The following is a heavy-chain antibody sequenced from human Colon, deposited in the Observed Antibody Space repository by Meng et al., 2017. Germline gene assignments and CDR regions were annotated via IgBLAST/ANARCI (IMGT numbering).Heavy chain of an antibody. CDR2: IYYSGST. CDR3: ARVNYDILTGYSYYFDY. J-gene: IGHJ4*02. Sequence: SETLPLTCTVSGGSISSGGYYWSWIRQHPGKGLEWIGYIYYSGSTYYNPSLKSRVTISVDTSKNQFSLKLSSVTAADTAVYYCARVNYDILTGYSYYFDYWGQGKLVTVAS. D-gene: IGHD3-9*01. CDR1: GGSISSGGYY. V-gene: IGHV4-31*03.